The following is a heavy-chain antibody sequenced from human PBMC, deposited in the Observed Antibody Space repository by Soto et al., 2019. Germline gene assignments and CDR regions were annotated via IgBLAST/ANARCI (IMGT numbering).Heavy chain of an antibody. CDR1: GYTFTSYG. CDR2: ISAYNGNT. D-gene: IGHD5-12*01. CDR3: ASSGYSGYDYISYCYGMDV. Sequence: QVQLVQSGAEVKKPGASVKVSCKASGYTFTSYGISWVRQAPGQGLEWMGWISAYNGNTNYAQKLQGRVTMTTDTSTRTAYMELRSLRSDDTAVYYCASSGYSGYDYISYCYGMDVWGQGTTVTVSS. V-gene: IGHV1-18*01. J-gene: IGHJ6*02.